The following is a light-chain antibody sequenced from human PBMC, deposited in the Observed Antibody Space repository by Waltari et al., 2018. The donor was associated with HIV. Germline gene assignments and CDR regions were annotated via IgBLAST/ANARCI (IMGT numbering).Light chain of an antibody. V-gene: IGLV2-14*01. J-gene: IGLJ2*01. CDR2: EVA. CDR3: SSYTNMGTLI. CDR1: SSAVGAYAY. Sequence: QSALAQPASVSGSPGQSITIPCTGTSSAVGAYAYVYWYQQNPGKAHKLIIYEVAYRPSGVSNRFSGSKSGNTASLTISGLQPEDEADYYCSSYTNMGTLIFGGGTKLTVL.